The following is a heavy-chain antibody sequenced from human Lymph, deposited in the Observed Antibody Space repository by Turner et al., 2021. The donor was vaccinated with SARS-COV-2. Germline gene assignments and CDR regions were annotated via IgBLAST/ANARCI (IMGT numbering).Heavy chain of an antibody. CDR2: IYTGCTT. CDR1: GFTVSSNY. Sequence: EVQLVETGGGLFQPGGSLRLSCAVSGFTVSSNYMSWVRQAQGKGLEWVSVIYTGCTTYYAGSVKGRFTISRDNAKKTLYRQMNSLRAEDTAVYYCARDLGPLAIDIWGQGTMVTVSS. V-gene: IGHV3-53*02. J-gene: IGHJ3*02. CDR3: ARDLGPLAIDI.